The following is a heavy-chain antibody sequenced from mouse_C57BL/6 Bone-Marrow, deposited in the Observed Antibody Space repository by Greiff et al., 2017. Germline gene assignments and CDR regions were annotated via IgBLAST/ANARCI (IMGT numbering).Heavy chain of an antibody. CDR1: GYTFTSYG. D-gene: IGHD3-2*02. CDR2: IYPRSGNT. CDR3: AKTAQVPLDY. J-gene: IGHJ2*01. Sequence: VKLQESGAELARPGASVTLSCKASGYTFTSYGISWVKQRTGQGLEWIGEIYPRSGNTYYNEKFKGKATLTADKSSSTAYMEIRSLTSEDSAVYFGAKTAQVPLDYWGQGTTLTVSS. V-gene: IGHV1-81*01.